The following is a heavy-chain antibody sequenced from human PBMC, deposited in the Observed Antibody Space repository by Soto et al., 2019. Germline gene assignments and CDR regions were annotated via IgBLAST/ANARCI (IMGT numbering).Heavy chain of an antibody. V-gene: IGHV3-23*01. CDR1: GFTFSSYA. J-gene: IGHJ5*02. CDR2: ISSSGGTT. Sequence: EVRLLESGGGLAQPGGSLRISCAASGFTFSSYAMNWVRQAPGKGLEWVSTISSSGGTTYYADPVKGRFTISRDNSKNTLNLQMNSLRVEDTAIYYCAHSDYGDYVRFDPWGQGTLVIVSS. D-gene: IGHD4-17*01. CDR3: AHSDYGDYVRFDP.